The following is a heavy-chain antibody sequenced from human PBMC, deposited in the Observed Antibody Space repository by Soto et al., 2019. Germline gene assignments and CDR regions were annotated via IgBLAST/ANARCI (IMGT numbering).Heavy chain of an antibody. Sequence: SGGSLRLSCAVSGYTFSSLDMSWVRQAPGKGLEWVSTISGSGGGTNYADSVKGRFTISRDISTYTVYLQMNSLRAEDTAVYYCAHRTGFDYWGQGALVTVSS. CDR1: GYTFSSLD. V-gene: IGHV3-23*01. CDR3: AHRTGFDY. J-gene: IGHJ4*02. CDR2: ISGSGGGT.